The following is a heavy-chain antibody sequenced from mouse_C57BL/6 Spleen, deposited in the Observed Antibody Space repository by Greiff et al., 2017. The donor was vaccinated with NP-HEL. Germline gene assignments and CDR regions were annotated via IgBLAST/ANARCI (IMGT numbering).Heavy chain of an antibody. V-gene: IGHV1-26*01. J-gene: IGHJ1*03. D-gene: IGHD1-1*01. CDR2: INPNNGGT. CDR3: ERYYGSSWYFDV. CDR1: GYTFTDYY. Sequence: EVQLQQSGPELVKPGASVKISCKASGYTFTDYYMNWVKQSHGKSLEWIGDINPNNGGTSYNQKFKGKATLTVDKSSSTVYMELRSLTSEDSAVYYCERYYGSSWYFDVWGTGTTVTVSS.